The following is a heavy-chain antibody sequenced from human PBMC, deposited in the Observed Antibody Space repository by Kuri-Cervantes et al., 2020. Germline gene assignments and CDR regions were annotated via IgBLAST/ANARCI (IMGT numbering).Heavy chain of an antibody. CDR3: ARGRSGSYGNYGMDV. CDR1: GGSISSSSYY. D-gene: IGHD3-10*01. J-gene: IGHJ6*02. V-gene: IGHV4-61*02. Sequence: SETLSLTCTVSGGSISSSSYYWGWIRQPPGKGLEWIGRIYTSGSTNYNPSLKSRVTISVDTSKNQFSLKLSSVTAADTAVYYCARGRSGSYGNYGMDVWGQGTTVTVSS. CDR2: IYTSGST.